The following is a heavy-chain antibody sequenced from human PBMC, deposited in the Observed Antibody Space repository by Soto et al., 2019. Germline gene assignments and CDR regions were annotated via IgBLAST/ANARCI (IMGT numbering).Heavy chain of an antibody. Sequence: GSLRLSCADSGFTFTRYSMNWVRQAPGKGLEWVSSISSTTNYIYYGDSMKGRFTISRDNAKNSLYLEMNSLRAEDTAVYYCARESEDLTSNFDYWGQGTLVTVPS. V-gene: IGHV3-21*06. CDR2: ISSTTNYI. J-gene: IGHJ4*02. CDR3: ARESEDLTSNFDY. CDR1: GFTFTRYS.